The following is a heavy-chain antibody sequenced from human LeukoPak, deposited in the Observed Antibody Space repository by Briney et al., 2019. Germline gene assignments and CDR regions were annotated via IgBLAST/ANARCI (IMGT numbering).Heavy chain of an antibody. J-gene: IGHJ4*02. CDR3: AKAREDFDWLLSPQYYFDY. CDR1: GFAFSSYA. V-gene: IGHV3-23*01. Sequence: PGGSLRLSCAASGFAFSSYAMSWVRQAPGKGLEWVSAISGSGGSTYYADSVKGRFTISRDNSKNMLYLQMNSLRAEDTVVYYCAKAREDFDWLLSPQYYFDYWGQGTLVTVSS. D-gene: IGHD3-9*01. CDR2: ISGSGGST.